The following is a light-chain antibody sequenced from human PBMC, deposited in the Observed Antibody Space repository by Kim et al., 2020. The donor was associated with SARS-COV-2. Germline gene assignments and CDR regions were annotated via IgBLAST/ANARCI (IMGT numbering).Light chain of an antibody. CDR2: TAS. Sequence: SASVGDRVTITCRASQSVSNLLAWYQQKPGKAPKLLIYTASNLESGVPSRFSGSASGTEFTLTISSLQPDDLATYYCHQYYSYSTFGQGTKVDIK. CDR1: QSVSNL. CDR3: HQYYSYST. J-gene: IGKJ1*01. V-gene: IGKV1-5*03.